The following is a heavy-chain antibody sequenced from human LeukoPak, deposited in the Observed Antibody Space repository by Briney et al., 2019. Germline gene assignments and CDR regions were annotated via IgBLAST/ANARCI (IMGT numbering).Heavy chain of an antibody. CDR3: ARDAMTAIAGATFDY. D-gene: IGHD5-18*01. V-gene: IGHV4-61*02. CDR1: GGSISSGSYY. J-gene: IGHJ4*02. CDR2: IYTSGST. Sequence: SQTLSLTCTVSGGSISSGSYYWSWIRQPAGKGLEWIGRIYTSGSTNYNPSLKSRVTISVDTSKNQFSLKLSSVTAADTAVYYCARDAMTAIAGATFDYWGQGTLVTVSS.